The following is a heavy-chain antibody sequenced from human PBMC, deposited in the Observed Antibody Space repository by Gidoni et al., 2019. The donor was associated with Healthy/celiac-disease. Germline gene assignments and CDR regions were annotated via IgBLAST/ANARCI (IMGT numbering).Heavy chain of an antibody. V-gene: IGHV2-5*02. CDR1: GFSLSSSGVG. D-gene: IGHD1-26*01. Sequence: QITLKESGPTLVKPTQTLTLTCTFSGFSLSSSGVGVGWIRQPPGKALEWLALIYWDDDKRYSPSLKNRLTITKDTSKNQVVFTMTNMDPVDTATYYCAHTRGSYHLGYWGQGTLVTVSS. J-gene: IGHJ4*02. CDR2: IYWDDDK. CDR3: AHTRGSYHLGY.